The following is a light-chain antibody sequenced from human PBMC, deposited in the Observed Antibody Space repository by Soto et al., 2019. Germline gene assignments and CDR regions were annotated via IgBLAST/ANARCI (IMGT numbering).Light chain of an antibody. CDR3: QKDNSAPLT. Sequence: DVQMTQSPSSLSASVGDRATITCRARQGIAPYLAWFQQKPGKVPKLLIYAPSTLQSGVPSRFSGSGSGTDFTLTISSLQPEDVATYYCQKDNSAPLTFGGGTKVEIK. CDR2: APS. J-gene: IGKJ4*01. V-gene: IGKV1-27*01. CDR1: QGIAPY.